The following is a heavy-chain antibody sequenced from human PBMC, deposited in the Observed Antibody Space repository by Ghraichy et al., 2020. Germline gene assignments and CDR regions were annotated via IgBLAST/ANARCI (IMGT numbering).Heavy chain of an antibody. CDR3: ARALGYSDGRDF. CDR2: MKNDATST. J-gene: IGHJ4*02. Sequence: LSLTCAASGFSVSDYWMHWVRHVPGKGLVWVSRMKNDATSTSYADSVKGRFTISRDTAKNTLYRRMNSLRDEDTAVYYCARALGYSDGRDFWGQGTGVTVSS. V-gene: IGHV3-74*01. D-gene: IGHD5-18*01. CDR1: GFSVSDYW.